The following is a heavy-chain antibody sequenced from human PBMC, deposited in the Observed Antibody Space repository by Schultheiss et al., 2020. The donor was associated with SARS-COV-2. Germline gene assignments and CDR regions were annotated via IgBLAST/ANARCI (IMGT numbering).Heavy chain of an antibody. CDR1: GGSISSYY. CDR2: IYYSGST. J-gene: IGHJ4*02. Sequence: SETLSLTCTVSGGSISSYYWSWIRQPPGKELEWIGYIYYSGSTRYNPSLKSRVTISVDTSKNQFSLKLSSVTAADTAVYYCARGYYDSSGYSSPFDYWGRGTLVTVSS. D-gene: IGHD3-22*01. V-gene: IGHV4-59*01. CDR3: ARGYYDSSGYSSPFDY.